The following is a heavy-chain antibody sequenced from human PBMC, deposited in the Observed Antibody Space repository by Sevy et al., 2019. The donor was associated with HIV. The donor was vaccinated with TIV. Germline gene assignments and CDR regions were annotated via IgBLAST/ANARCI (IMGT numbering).Heavy chain of an antibody. J-gene: IGHJ6*02. CDR3: ARSLLAVAGSYGMDI. D-gene: IGHD6-19*01. CDR2: ISSDGGRD. CDR1: AFTFSNSA. Sequence: GGSLRLSCTASAFTFSNSAMHWVRQAPGKGLEWVALISSDGGRDYYADSVKGRFTISRDNSKNTLYLQMNSLRPEDTAVYYCARSLLAVAGSYGMDIWGQGTTVTVSS. V-gene: IGHV3-30*04.